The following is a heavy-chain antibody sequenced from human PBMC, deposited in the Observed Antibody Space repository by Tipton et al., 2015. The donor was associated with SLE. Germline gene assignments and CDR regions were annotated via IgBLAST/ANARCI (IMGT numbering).Heavy chain of an antibody. D-gene: IGHD2-15*01. J-gene: IGHJ4*02. CDR1: GYTFTCYY. CDR3: ARRLVASTPQGFDY. V-gene: IGHV1-2*06. CDR2: INPNRGGT. Sequence: QLVQSGPEVKKPGASVKVSCKASGYTFTCYYMHWVRQAPGQGLEWMGRINPNRGGTNYAQKFQGRVTMTRDTSMSTAYMELIRLRSDDTAGYYCARRLVASTPQGFDYWGQGTLVSVSS.